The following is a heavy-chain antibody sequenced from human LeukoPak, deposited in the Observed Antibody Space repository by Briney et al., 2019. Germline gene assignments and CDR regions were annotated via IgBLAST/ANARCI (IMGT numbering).Heavy chain of an antibody. V-gene: IGHV1-69*13. Sequence: GASVRVSCKASGGTFISYAISWVRQAPGQGLEWMGGIIPIFGTANYAQKFQGRVTITADESTSTAYMELSSLRSEDTAVYYCARVSISFMDFWGQGTTVTVSS. CDR3: ARVSISFMDF. CDR1: GGTFISYA. J-gene: IGHJ6*02. CDR2: IIPIFGTA. D-gene: IGHD3-3*01.